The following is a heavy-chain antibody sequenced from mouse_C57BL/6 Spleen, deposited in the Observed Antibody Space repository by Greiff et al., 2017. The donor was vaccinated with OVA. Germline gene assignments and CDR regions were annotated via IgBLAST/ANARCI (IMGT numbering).Heavy chain of an antibody. J-gene: IGHJ4*01. V-gene: IGHV2-2*01. CDR3: ARNPLTMVTSLMDY. D-gene: IGHD2-2*01. CDR1: GFSLTSYG. Sequence: QVQLQQSGPGLVQPSQSLSITCTASGFSLTSYGVHWVRQSPGKGLEWLGVIWSGGSTDYNAAFISSLSISKDNTKSQVFFKMNSLQADDTAIYYCARNPLTMVTSLMDYWGQGTSVTVSS. CDR2: IWSGGST.